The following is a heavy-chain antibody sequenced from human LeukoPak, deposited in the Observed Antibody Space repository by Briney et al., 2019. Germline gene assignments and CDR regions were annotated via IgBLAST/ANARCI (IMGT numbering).Heavy chain of an antibody. Sequence: GASVKVSCKASGYTFTGYYMHWVRQAPGQGLEWMGWINPNSGGTNYAQKFQGRVTMTRDTSISTAYMDLSSLRSEDTAVYYCARGSGRVSNNDFWSSYYALDYWGQGTLVTVSS. D-gene: IGHD3-3*01. CDR1: GYTFTGYY. CDR3: ARGSGRVSNNDFWSSYYALDY. V-gene: IGHV1-2*02. J-gene: IGHJ4*02. CDR2: INPNSGGT.